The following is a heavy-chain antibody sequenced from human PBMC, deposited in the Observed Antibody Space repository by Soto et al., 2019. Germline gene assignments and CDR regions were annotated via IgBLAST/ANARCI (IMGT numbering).Heavy chain of an antibody. Sequence: GVLRLSCTGSGFTFGDFVMSWFRQAPGKGLEWLSFIRSKGYGGTTESAASVRGRFITSRDDSKSIAYLQMNSLKTEDTAVYYCASLTSWSQEYYYGMDVWGQGTTVTVSS. J-gene: IGHJ6*02. CDR1: GFTFGDFV. CDR3: ASLTSWSQEYYYGMDV. V-gene: IGHV3-49*03. D-gene: IGHD2-2*01. CDR2: IRSKGYGGTT.